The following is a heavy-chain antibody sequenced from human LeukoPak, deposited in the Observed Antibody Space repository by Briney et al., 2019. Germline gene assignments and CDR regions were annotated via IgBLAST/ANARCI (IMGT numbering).Heavy chain of an antibody. V-gene: IGHV5-51*01. CDR2: IYPGDSDT. J-gene: IGHJ4*02. CDR3: ARADTAMVTSFGY. D-gene: IGHD5-18*01. CDR1: GYSLTSYW. Sequence: GESLKISCKGSGYSLTSYWIGWVRQMPGKGLERMGIIYPGDSDTRYSPSFQGQVTISADKSISTAYLQWSSLKASDTAMYYCARADTAMVTSFGYWGQGTLVTVSS.